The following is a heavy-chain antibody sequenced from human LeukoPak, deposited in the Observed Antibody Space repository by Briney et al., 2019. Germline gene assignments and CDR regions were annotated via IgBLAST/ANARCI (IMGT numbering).Heavy chain of an antibody. J-gene: IGHJ4*02. V-gene: IGHV3-7*01. Sequence: GGSLRLSCAASGFTFSGYWMSWVRQAPGKGLEWVANIKQDGCEKNYVDSVKGRFTISRDNAKNSLYLQMNSLRAEDTAVYYCARDGSGSYYAYWGQGTLVTVSS. D-gene: IGHD1-26*01. CDR1: GFTFSGYW. CDR3: ARDGSGSYYAY. CDR2: IKQDGCEK.